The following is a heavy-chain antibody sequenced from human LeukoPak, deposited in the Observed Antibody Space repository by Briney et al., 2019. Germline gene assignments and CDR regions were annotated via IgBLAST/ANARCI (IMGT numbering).Heavy chain of an antibody. CDR1: GFTFSSYS. CDR2: ISSSSSTI. CDR3: AKDGVFGELFQYFDY. J-gene: IGHJ4*02. V-gene: IGHV3-48*01. Sequence: PGGSLRLSCAASGFTFSSYSMNWVRQAPGKGLEGVSYISSSSSTIYYADSVKGRFTISRDNAKNSLYLQMNSLRAEDSALCYCAKDGVFGELFQYFDYWGQGTLVTVSS. D-gene: IGHD3-10*02.